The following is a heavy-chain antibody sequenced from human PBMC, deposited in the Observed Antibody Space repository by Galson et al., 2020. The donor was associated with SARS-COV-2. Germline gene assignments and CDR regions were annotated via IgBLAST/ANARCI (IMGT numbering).Heavy chain of an antibody. CDR2: INPNSGGT. CDR3: AREVELYDILTGYYTSLYYYGMDV. Sequence: ASVKVSCKASGYTFTGYYMHWVRQAPGQGLEWMGRINPNSGGTNYAQKFQGRVTMTRDTSISTAYMELSRLRSDDTAVYYCAREVELYDILTGYYTSLYYYGMDVWGQGTTVTVSS. J-gene: IGHJ6*02. CDR1: GYTFTGYY. V-gene: IGHV1-2*06. D-gene: IGHD3-9*01.